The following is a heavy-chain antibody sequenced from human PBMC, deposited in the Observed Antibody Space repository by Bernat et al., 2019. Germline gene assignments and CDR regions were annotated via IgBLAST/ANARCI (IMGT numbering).Heavy chain of an antibody. CDR3: ARDKYGYDILTGYYFDY. V-gene: IGHV3-30-3*01. J-gene: IGHJ4*02. D-gene: IGHD3-9*01. CDR1: GFTFSSYA. CDR2: ISYDGSNK. Sequence: QVQLVESGGGVVQPGRSLRLSCAASGFTFSSYAMHWVRQAPGKGLEWVAVISYDGSNKYYADSVKGRFTISRDNSKNTLYLQMNSLIAEDTAVYYCARDKYGYDILTGYYFDYWGQGTLVTVSS.